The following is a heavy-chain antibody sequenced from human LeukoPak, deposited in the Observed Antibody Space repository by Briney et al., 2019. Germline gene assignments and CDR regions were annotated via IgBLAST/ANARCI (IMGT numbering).Heavy chain of an antibody. CDR3: AKAGSLSDDIYCSGGACYPGDPFDI. V-gene: IGHV3-9*01. Sequence: PGGSLRLSCAASGFTFDDYAMHWVRQAPGKGLEWVSGISWNSGSIGYADSVKGRFTISRDNAKNSLYLQMNSLRAEGTALYYCAKAGSLSDDIYCSGGACYPGDPFDIWGQGTMVTVSS. J-gene: IGHJ3*02. CDR2: ISWNSGSI. D-gene: IGHD2-15*01. CDR1: GFTFDDYA.